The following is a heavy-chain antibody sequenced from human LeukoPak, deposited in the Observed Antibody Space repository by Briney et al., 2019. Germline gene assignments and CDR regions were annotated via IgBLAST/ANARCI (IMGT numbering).Heavy chain of an antibody. CDR3: VRIYNGFFDY. CDR1: GFTFSSYS. Sequence: GGSLRLSCVASGFTFSSYSMNWVRQAPGKGPEWVSYITSSSSTIYYADSVKGRFTISRDNAKNSLYLQMNSLRDEDAAVYYCVRIYNGFFDYWGQGTLVTVSS. J-gene: IGHJ4*02. D-gene: IGHD5-12*01. CDR2: ITSSSSTI. V-gene: IGHV3-48*02.